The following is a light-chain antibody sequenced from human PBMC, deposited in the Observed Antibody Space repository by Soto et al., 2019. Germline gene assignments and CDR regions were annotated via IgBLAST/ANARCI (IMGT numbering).Light chain of an antibody. V-gene: IGLV2-11*01. CDR3: CSYAGTYVV. J-gene: IGLJ2*01. Sequence: QSALTQPRSVSGSPGQSVTISCTGTISDVGDSDYVSWYQQHPGKAPKLMIYDVTKRPSGVPDRFSGSKSGNTASLTISGLQAEDEADYYCCSYAGTYVVFGGGTKLTVL. CDR1: ISDVGDSDY. CDR2: DVT.